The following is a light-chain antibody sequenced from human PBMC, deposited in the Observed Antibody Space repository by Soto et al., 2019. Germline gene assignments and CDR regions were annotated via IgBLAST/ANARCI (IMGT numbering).Light chain of an antibody. Sequence: QSALTQPASVSGSPGQSITISCTGSSSDIGAFNYVAWYQQHPGKAPKLIIHGVTIRPSGVSSRFSGSKSDYTASLTISGLQAEDEADYYCSSYTTAFFYVFGTGTKLTVL. CDR2: GVT. CDR1: SSDIGAFNY. CDR3: SSYTTAFFYV. J-gene: IGLJ1*01. V-gene: IGLV2-14*01.